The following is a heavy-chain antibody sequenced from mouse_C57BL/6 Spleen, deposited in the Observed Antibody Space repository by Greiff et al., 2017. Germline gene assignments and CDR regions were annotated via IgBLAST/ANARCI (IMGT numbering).Heavy chain of an antibody. CDR2: IRNKATGYTT. CDR3: ARYSLNWAYVDY. V-gene: IGHV7-3*01. Sequence: EVMLVESGGGLVQPGGSLSLSCAASGFTFTDYYMSWVRQPPGKALEWLGFIRNKATGYTTDYSASVMGRFTISRDNSQSILYHQMNALRAEDRATYYCARYSLNWAYVDYWGQGTTLTVSS. CDR1: GFTFTDYY. J-gene: IGHJ2*01. D-gene: IGHD4-1*01.